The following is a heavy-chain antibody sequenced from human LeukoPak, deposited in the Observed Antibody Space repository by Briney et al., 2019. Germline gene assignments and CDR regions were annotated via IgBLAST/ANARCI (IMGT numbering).Heavy chain of an antibody. D-gene: IGHD2-2*01. CDR1: GYTFTSYG. J-gene: IGHJ6*03. CDR3: ARGSIVVVPAAIDYYYYYMDV. CDR2: ISAYNGNT. Sequence: ASVKVSCKASGYTFTSYGISWVRQAPGQGLEWMGWISAYNGNTNYAQKLQGRVTMTTDTSTSTAYMELRSLRSDDTAVYYCARGSIVVVPAAIDYYYYYMDVWGKGTTVTISS. V-gene: IGHV1-18*01.